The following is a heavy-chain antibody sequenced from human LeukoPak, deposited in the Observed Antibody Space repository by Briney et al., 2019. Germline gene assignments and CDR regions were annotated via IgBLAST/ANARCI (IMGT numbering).Heavy chain of an antibody. J-gene: IGHJ5*01. D-gene: IGHD4-17*01. CDR2: ILAGGGTK. CDR1: GFTFSNFA. CDR3: AKDLTYGDGRWEFDS. Sequence: GGSLRLFCAASGFTFSNFALACVRQTPAKGLECVSGILAGGGTKYYADSVRGRFTISRDNSRDTLYLQMNSLRADDTAIYFCAKDLTYGDGRWEFDSWGQGTLVTVA. V-gene: IGHV3-23*01.